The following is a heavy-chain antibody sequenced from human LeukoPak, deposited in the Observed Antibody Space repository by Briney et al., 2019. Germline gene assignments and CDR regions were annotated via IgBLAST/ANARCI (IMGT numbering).Heavy chain of an antibody. D-gene: IGHD6-19*01. J-gene: IGHJ4*02. CDR3: ARGTLYRGWSYYLDF. CDR1: GDSISLSFYY. Sequence: ASETLSLTCSVSGDSISLSFYYWGWIRQPPGKALEWIGSVYYSGNTSYNPSLKRRVTISVDMSKNHFSLRLSSVTAADTAMYYCARGTLYRGWSYYLDFWGQGSQVTVSS. V-gene: IGHV4-39*07. CDR2: VYYSGNT.